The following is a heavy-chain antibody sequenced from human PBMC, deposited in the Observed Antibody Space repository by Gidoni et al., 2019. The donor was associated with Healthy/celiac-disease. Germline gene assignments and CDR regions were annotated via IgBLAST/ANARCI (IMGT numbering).Heavy chain of an antibody. D-gene: IGHD3-3*01. V-gene: IGHV3-23*01. J-gene: IGHJ4*02. Sequence: EVQLLESGGGLVQPGGSLRLSFAASGFTFSSYAMSWVRQAPGKGMEWVSAISGSGGSTYYADSVKGRFTISRDNSKNTLYLQMNSLRAEDTAVYYCAKSPIRFLEWLGRPPTFDYWGQGTLVTVSS. CDR1: GFTFSSYA. CDR3: AKSPIRFLEWLGRPPTFDY. CDR2: ISGSGGST.